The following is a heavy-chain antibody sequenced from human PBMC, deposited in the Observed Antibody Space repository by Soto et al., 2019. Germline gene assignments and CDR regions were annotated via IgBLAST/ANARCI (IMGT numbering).Heavy chain of an antibody. V-gene: IGHV3-30*18. CDR1: GFTFSSYG. CDR3: AKDDKMDYVWGSLYYFDY. J-gene: IGHJ4*02. CDR2: ISYDGSNK. D-gene: IGHD3-16*01. Sequence: QVQLVESGGGVVQPGRSLRLSCAASGFTFSSYGMHWVRQAPGKGLEWVAVISYDGSNKYYADSVKGRFTISRDNSKNTLYLQMNSLRAEDTAVYYCAKDDKMDYVWGSLYYFDYWGQGTLVTVSS.